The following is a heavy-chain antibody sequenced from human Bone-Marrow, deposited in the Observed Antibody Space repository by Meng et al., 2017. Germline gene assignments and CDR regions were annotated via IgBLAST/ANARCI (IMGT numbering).Heavy chain of an antibody. J-gene: IGHJ4*02. CDR1: GFRLTDAW. D-gene: IGHD6-13*01. V-gene: IGHV3-30*01. CDR3: ARDFGTKSIAAAGTR. CDR2: ISYDGSNK. Sequence: GESLKISCVASGFRLTDAWMSWVRQAPGKGLEWVAVISYDGSNKYYADSVKGRFTISRDNSKNTLYLQMNSLRAEDAAVYYCARDFGTKSIAAAGTRWGQGTLVTVSS.